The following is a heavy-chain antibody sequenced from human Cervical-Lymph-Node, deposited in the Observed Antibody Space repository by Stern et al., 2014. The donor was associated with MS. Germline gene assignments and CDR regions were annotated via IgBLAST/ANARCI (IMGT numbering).Heavy chain of an antibody. D-gene: IGHD6-13*01. V-gene: IGHV1-8*01. J-gene: IGHJ4*02. Sequence: VQLVQSGAEVRKPGASVQVSCQASGYTFTSFDINWVRQATGQGLEWMGWIKTNTGDTAYSQKFQGRVTMTRDSSINTAYMELTSLRSDDTAVYFCARGRGSSSWNFDYWGQGALDTVSS. CDR3: ARGRGSSSWNFDY. CDR2: IKTNTGDT. CDR1: GYTFTSFD.